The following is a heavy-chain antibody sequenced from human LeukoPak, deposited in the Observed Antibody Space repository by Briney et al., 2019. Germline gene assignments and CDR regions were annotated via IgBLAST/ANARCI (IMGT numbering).Heavy chain of an antibody. D-gene: IGHD3-22*01. J-gene: IGHJ4*02. Sequence: SETLSLTCTVSGGSISSYYWSWIRQPPGKGLEWIGSIYYSGSTYYNPSLKSRVTISVDTSKNQFSLKLSSVTAADTAVYYCARLXSGRRYYDSSGYGFSPXWGQGTLVTV. CDR3: ARLXSGRRYYDSSGYGFSPX. CDR1: GGSISSYY. CDR2: IYYSGST. V-gene: IGHV4-59*05.